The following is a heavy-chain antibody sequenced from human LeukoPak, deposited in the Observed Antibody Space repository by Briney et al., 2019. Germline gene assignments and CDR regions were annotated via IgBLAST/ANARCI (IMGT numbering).Heavy chain of an antibody. D-gene: IGHD2-2*02. J-gene: IGHJ6*03. CDR3: ASLKYQLLYGCYYYYMDV. CDR2: ISAYNGNT. V-gene: IGHV1-18*01. Sequence: GASVKVSCKASGYTFTSYGISWVRQAPGQGLEWMGWISAYNGNTNYAQKLQGRVTMTTDTSTSTAYMELRSLRSDDTAVYYCASLKYQLLYGCYYYYMDVWGKGTTVTVSS. CDR1: GYTFTSYG.